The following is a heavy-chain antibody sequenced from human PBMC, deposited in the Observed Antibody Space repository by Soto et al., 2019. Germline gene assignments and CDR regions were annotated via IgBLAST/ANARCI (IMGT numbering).Heavy chain of an antibody. CDR3: AKRARGYSLSFVDS. V-gene: IGHV3-23*01. Sequence: GGSLRLSCAASGFTFSSYAMSWVRQAPGKGLEWVSAISGSGGSTYYADSVKGRFTISRDNSMNTLYLQMNSLRPEDTAMYYCAKRARGYSLSFVDSWGQGALVTVSS. D-gene: IGHD5-12*01. CDR1: GFTFSSYA. J-gene: IGHJ5*01. CDR2: ISGSGGST.